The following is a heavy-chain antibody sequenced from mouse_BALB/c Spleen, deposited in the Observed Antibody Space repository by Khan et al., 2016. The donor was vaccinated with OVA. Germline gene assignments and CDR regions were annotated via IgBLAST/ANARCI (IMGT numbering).Heavy chain of an antibody. CDR2: INTYTGEP. V-gene: IGHV9-3-1*01. CDR1: GFTFTNYG. Sequence: QIQLVQSGPELKKPGETVQISCKASGFTFTNYGMNWVKQAPGKGLKWMGWINTYTGEPTFADDFKGRFAFSLATSASTASLQLNSLKNEDTATYFCARRGYSGTMDCWGQGTSVTVSS. J-gene: IGHJ4*01. CDR3: ARRGYSGTMDC. D-gene: IGHD3-1*01.